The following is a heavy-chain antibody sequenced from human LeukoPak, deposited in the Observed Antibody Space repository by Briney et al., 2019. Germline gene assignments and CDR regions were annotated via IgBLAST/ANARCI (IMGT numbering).Heavy chain of an antibody. CDR1: GFTFNNYW. CDR3: SRDHPGSNSLNS. Sequence: GGSLRLSCAASGFTFNNYWMHWVRQAPGKGLEWVSRLKTDGSHTNYADSVEGRFTISRDNTKNTLYLQMDSLRAEDTAIYYCSRDHPGSNSLNSWGQGTLVTVSS. D-gene: IGHD4-11*01. CDR2: LKTDGSHT. V-gene: IGHV3-74*01. J-gene: IGHJ4*02.